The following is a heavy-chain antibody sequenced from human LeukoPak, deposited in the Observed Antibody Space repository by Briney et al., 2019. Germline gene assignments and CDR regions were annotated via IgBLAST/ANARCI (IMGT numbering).Heavy chain of an antibody. J-gene: IGHJ6*02. Sequence: SETLSLTCTVSGGSISSGDYYWSWIRQPPGKGLEWIGYIYYSGGTYYNPSLKSRVTISVDTSKNQFSLKLSSVTAADTAVYYCARGTLEWLLRYYYYGMDVWGQGTTVTVSS. V-gene: IGHV4-30-4*01. CDR3: ARGTLEWLLRYYYYGMDV. CDR2: IYYSGGT. D-gene: IGHD3-3*01. CDR1: GGSISSGDYY.